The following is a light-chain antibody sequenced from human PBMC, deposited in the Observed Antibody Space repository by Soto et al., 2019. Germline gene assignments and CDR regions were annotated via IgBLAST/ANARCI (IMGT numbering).Light chain of an antibody. V-gene: IGLV2-23*02. J-gene: IGLJ1*01. CDR3: CSYAGSSTFPYV. CDR2: EVS. Sequence: QSVLTQPASVSGSPGQSITISCTGTSSDVGSYNLVSWYQHHPGKAPKLMIYEVSKRPSGVSNRFSGSKSGNTASLTISGLQAEEEADYSCCSYAGSSTFPYVFGTGTKVTVL. CDR1: SSDVGSYNL.